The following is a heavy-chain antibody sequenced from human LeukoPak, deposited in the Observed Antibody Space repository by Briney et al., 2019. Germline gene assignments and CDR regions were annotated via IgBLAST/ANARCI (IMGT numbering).Heavy chain of an antibody. CDR2: INPSGGST. CDR3: ARDGEDSGGTVLWGAFDI. Sequence: ASVKVSCKASGYTFTSYYMHWVRQAPGQGLEWMGIINPSGGSTSYAQKFQGRVTMTRDMSTSTVYMGLSSLRSEDTAVYYCARDGEDSGGTVLWGAFDIWGQGTMVTVSS. V-gene: IGHV1-46*01. D-gene: IGHD2-15*01. CDR1: GYTFTSYY. J-gene: IGHJ3*02.